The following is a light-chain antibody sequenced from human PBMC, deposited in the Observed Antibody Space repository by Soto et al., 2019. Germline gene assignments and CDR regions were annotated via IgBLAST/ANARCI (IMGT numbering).Light chain of an antibody. J-gene: IGLJ2*01. V-gene: IGLV2-11*01. Sequence: QSALTQPRSVSGSPGQSVTISCTGTSNDVGGYNFVSWYQQHPGKVPKLFIYDVSRRPSGVPGRFSGSKSGNTASLTISGLQGEDEADYYCSSYAGSYTLVFGGGTKLTVL. CDR3: SSYAGSYTLV. CDR1: SNDVGGYNF. CDR2: DVS.